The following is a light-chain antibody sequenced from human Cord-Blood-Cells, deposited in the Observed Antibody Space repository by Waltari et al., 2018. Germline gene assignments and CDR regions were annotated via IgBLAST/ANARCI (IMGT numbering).Light chain of an antibody. CDR3: QQYGSSPYT. J-gene: IGKJ2*01. CDR1: QSVSSSY. CDR2: GAS. V-gene: IGKV3-20*01. Sequence: SPGTLSLSPGERATLSCRASQSVSSSYLAWYQQKPGQAPRLLIYGASSRATGIPDRFSGSGSGTDFTLTISRLEPEDFAVYYCQQYGSSPYTFGQGTKLEIK.